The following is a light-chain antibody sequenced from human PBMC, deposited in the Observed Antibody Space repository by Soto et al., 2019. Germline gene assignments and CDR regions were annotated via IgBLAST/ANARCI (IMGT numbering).Light chain of an antibody. CDR3: QSYDSSLSGHVV. Sequence: QAVVTQPPSVSGAPGQRVTISCTGSSSNIGAGYDVHWYQQLPGTAPKLVIYGNNNRPSGVPDRFSGSKSGTSASLAITGLQAEDEADYYCQSYDSSLSGHVVFGGGTQLTVL. J-gene: IGLJ2*01. CDR2: GNN. CDR1: SSNIGAGYD. V-gene: IGLV1-40*01.